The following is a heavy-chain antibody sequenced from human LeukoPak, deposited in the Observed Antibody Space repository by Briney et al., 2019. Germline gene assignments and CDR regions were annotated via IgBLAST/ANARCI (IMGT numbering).Heavy chain of an antibody. V-gene: IGHV3-48*03. CDR1: GFIFSTYE. CDR3: ARAGRWINYYDGSSPV. D-gene: IGHD3-22*01. J-gene: IGHJ4*02. CDR2: ISYNGRSI. Sequence: PGGSLRLSCAASGFIFSTYEMNWVRQAPGKGLEGLSYISYNGRSIYYADSVKGGFTISRDNAYNSLYLQMDSLRVEDTAVYYCARAGRWINYYDGSSPVWGQGTLVTVSS.